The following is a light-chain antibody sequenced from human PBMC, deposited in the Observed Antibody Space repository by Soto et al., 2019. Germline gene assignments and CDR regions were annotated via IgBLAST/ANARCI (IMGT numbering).Light chain of an antibody. J-gene: IGLJ1*01. CDR1: SRDIGFYNY. V-gene: IGLV2-14*01. CDR3: SSYTNTGTLYV. CDR2: EVA. Sequence: QSALTQPASVSGSPGQSITISCTGTSRDIGFYNYVSWYQQHPGKAPKLIIYEVAKRPSGVSSRFSGSKSGNTASLTISGLQAEDEADYHCSSYTNTGTLYVFGTGTKGTVL.